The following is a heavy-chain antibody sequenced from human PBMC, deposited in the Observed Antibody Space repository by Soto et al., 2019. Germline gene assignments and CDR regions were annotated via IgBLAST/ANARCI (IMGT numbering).Heavy chain of an antibody. V-gene: IGHV3-23*01. D-gene: IGHD3-9*01. CDR3: AKDWDSVLRYFDWLLSGHSSYFDY. Sequence: GGSLRLSCAASGFTFSSYAMSWVRQAPGKGLEWVSAISGSGGSTYYADSVKGRFTISRDNSKNTRYLQMNSLSAEDKAVYYCAKDWDSVLRYFDWLLSGHSSYFDYWGQGTLVTVSS. CDR1: GFTFSSYA. CDR2: ISGSGGST. J-gene: IGHJ4*02.